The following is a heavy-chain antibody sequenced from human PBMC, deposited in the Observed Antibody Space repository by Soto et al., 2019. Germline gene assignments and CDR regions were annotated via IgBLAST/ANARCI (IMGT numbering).Heavy chain of an antibody. CDR3: AKDRQPDGLWPFDH. J-gene: IGHJ4*02. Sequence: GGSLRLSCAASGFPFSTYAMSWVRQAPGKGLEWVSGLFGNGDGISYADSVKGRFTISRDNSNNLLYLQMHSLRAEDTAVYYCAKDRQPDGLWPFDHWGQGTLVTVSS. D-gene: IGHD2-8*01. V-gene: IGHV3-23*01. CDR2: LFGNGDGI. CDR1: GFPFSTYA.